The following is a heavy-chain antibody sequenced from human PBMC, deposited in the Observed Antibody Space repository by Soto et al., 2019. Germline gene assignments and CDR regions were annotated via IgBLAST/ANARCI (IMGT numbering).Heavy chain of an antibody. V-gene: IGHV1-69*13. J-gene: IGHJ4*02. CDR2: IIPIFGTA. D-gene: IGHD2-15*01. CDR1: GGTFSSYA. CDR3: ARQYCSGGSCYWLLDY. Sequence: ASVKVPCKASGGTFSSYAISWVRPAPGQGLEWMGGIIPIFGTANYAQKFQGRVTITADESTGTAYMELSSLRSEDTAVYYCARQYCSGGSCYWLLDYWGQGTLVTVSS.